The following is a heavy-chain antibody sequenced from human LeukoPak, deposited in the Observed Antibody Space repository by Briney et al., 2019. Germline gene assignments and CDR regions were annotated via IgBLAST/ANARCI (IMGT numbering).Heavy chain of an antibody. CDR3: ARGAPRGGSGWDY. J-gene: IGHJ4*02. Sequence: GGSLRLSCAASGFTVSSNYMSWVRQAPGKGLEWVSVIYSGGSTYYADSVKGRFTISRNNSKNTLYLQMNSLRAEGTAVYYCARGAPRGGSGWDYWGQGTLVTVSS. CDR2: IYSGGST. CDR1: GFTVSSNY. D-gene: IGHD6-19*01. V-gene: IGHV3-66*01.